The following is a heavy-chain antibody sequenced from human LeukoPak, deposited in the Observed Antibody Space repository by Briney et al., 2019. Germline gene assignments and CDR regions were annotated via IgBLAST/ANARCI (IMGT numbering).Heavy chain of an antibody. Sequence: PGGSLRLSCAASGFTFSSYAMSWVRKAPGKGLEWVSAISGSGGSTYYADSVKGRFTISRDNSKNTLYLQMNSLRAEDTAVYYCAKDFSYYYDSSGYHCDYWGQGTLVTVSS. CDR1: GFTFSSYA. CDR2: ISGSGGST. V-gene: IGHV3-23*01. J-gene: IGHJ4*02. CDR3: AKDFSYYYDSSGYHCDY. D-gene: IGHD3-22*01.